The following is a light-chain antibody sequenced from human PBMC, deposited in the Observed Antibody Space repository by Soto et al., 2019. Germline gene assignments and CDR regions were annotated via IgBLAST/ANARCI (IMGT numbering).Light chain of an antibody. CDR3: ETWDSNTHTV. CDR1: SGHSSYI. V-gene: IGLV4-60*02. Sequence: QSVLTQSSSASASLESSVKLTCTLSSGHSSYIIAWHQQQPGKAPRYLMKLEGSGSYNKGSGVPDRFSGSSSGADRYLTISNLQFEDEADYYCETWDSNTHTVFGGGTKVTVL. J-gene: IGLJ3*02. CDR2: LEGSGSY.